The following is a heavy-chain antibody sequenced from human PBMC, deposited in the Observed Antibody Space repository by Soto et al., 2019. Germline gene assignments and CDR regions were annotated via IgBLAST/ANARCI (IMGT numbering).Heavy chain of an antibody. CDR3: ARSRRGAYSSGWYSLSGYYNYGIDV. V-gene: IGHV5-51*01. CDR1: GYSFTKYW. D-gene: IGHD6-19*01. J-gene: IGHJ6*02. CDR2: IYPDESDT. Sequence: PGESLKISCKGSGYSFTKYWIGWVRQMPGKGLEWMAIIYPDESDTKYSPSLQGQVTISADTSISTAYLQWTSLKASDTAMYYCARSRRGAYSSGWYSLSGYYNYGIDVWGQGTTVTVSS.